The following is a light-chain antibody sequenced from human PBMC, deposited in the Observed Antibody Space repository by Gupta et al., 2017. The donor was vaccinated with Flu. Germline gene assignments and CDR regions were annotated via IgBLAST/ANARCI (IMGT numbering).Light chain of an antibody. CDR2: KAS. V-gene: IGKV1-5*03. J-gene: IGKJ1*01. Sequence: GDRVNSTCRASQYTSSWLAWYQQKPGEAAKLLLYKASNLESRVPSRFSGSGSGTEFTLTISSLQPDDSATYYCHQLNSYSWTFGQGTKVEIK. CDR3: HQLNSYSWT. CDR1: QYTSSW.